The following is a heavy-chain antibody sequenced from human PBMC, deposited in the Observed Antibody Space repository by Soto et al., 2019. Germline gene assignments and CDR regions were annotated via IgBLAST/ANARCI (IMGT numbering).Heavy chain of an antibody. V-gene: IGHV4-59*01. J-gene: IGHJ4*02. Sequence: SETLSLTFTVSGDYISIYYWSLIRQPPGKGLEWIGFIYYSGSTNYNPSLKSRITINPDTSKNQFSLQLSSVTAADTAVYYCERVRESSGAYYFDYWGQGTLVTVSS. CDR1: GDYISIYY. CDR3: ERVRESSGAYYFDY. CDR2: IYYSGST. D-gene: IGHD3-10*01.